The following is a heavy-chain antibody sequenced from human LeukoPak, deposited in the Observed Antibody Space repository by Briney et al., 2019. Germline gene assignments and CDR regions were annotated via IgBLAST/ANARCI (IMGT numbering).Heavy chain of an antibody. D-gene: IGHD2-15*01. CDR3: AKYRSGGGGYYLGPEH. CDR1: GFSFSNFA. CDR2: TSGSGDIT. V-gene: IGHV3-23*01. J-gene: IGHJ1*01. Sequence: GGSLRLSCVASGFSFSNFAMTWVRQAPGKGLEWVSRTSGSGDITFYTDSVKGRFTISRSNSKNTLYLQMNSLRAEDTAVYYCAKYRSGGGGYYLGPEHWGQGTLVAVSS.